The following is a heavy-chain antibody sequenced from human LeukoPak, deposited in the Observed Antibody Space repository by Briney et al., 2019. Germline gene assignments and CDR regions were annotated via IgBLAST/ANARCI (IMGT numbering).Heavy chain of an antibody. CDR2: ISGSGGST. Sequence: PGGSLRLSCAASGFTFSSYAMSWVRQAPGKGLEWVSAISGSGGSTYYADSVKGRFTISRDNAKNSLYLQMNSLRAEDTALYYCAKDSYYGSGSYLLYGMDVWGQGTTVTVSS. CDR1: GFTFSSYA. J-gene: IGHJ6*02. D-gene: IGHD3-10*01. V-gene: IGHV3-23*01. CDR3: AKDSYYGSGSYLLYGMDV.